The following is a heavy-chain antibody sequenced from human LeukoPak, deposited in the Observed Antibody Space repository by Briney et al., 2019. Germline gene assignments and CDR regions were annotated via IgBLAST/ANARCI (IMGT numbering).Heavy chain of an antibody. CDR3: AREGYYDSSGYYHFDY. V-gene: IGHV1-69*13. CDR2: IIPIFGTA. Sequence: SVKVSCKASGYTFTSYAISWVRQAPGQGLEWMGGIIPIFGTANYAQKFQGRVTITADESTSTAYMELSSLRSEDTAVYYCAREGYYDSSGYYHFDYWGQGTLVTVSS. CDR1: GYTFTSYA. J-gene: IGHJ4*02. D-gene: IGHD3-22*01.